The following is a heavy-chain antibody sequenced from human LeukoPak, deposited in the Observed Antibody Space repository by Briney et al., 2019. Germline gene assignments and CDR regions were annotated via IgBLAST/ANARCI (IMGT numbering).Heavy chain of an antibody. CDR1: GYVFSEYY. D-gene: IGHD1-1*01. J-gene: IGHJ4*02. Sequence: ATVKISCKASGYVFSEYYLYWLQQAPGKGLEWMGRVDPDDNETSYAENFQGRVTVTADTSTDTAYMELTSLRSDDTAIYYCATWNGAGGLFEHWGQGTLVIVSS. CDR2: VDPDDNET. CDR3: ATWNGAGGLFEH. V-gene: IGHV1-69-2*01.